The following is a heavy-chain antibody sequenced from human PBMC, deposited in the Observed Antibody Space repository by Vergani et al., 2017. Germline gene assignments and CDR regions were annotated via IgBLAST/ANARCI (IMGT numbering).Heavy chain of an antibody. CDR3: ARVDTAMVTAFDI. CDR2: IYSGGSST. J-gene: IGHJ3*02. V-gene: IGHV3-23*03. CDR1: GFTFSSYA. D-gene: IGHD5-18*01. Sequence: EVQLLESGGGLVQPGGSLRLSCAASGFTFSSYAMSWVRQAPGKGLEWVSVIYSGGSSTYYADSVKGRFTISRDNAKNSLYLQMNSLRAEDTAVYYCARVDTAMVTAFDIWGQGTMGTVSS.